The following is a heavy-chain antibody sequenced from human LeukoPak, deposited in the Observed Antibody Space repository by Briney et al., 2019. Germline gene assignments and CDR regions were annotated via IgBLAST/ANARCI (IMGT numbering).Heavy chain of an antibody. CDR3: ARGLGRGIAARPGVY. V-gene: IGHV4-34*01. J-gene: IGHJ4*02. D-gene: IGHD6-6*01. CDR2: INHSGST. CDR1: GGSFSGYY. Sequence: PSETLSLTCAVYGGSFSGYYWSWIRQPPGKGLEWLGEINHSGSTNYNPSLKSRVTISVDTSKNQFSLKLSSVTAADTAVYYCARGLGRGIAARPGVYWGQGTLVTVSS.